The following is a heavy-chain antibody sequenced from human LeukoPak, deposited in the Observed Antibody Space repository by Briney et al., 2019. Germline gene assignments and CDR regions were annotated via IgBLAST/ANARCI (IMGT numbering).Heavy chain of an antibody. V-gene: IGHV4-59*01. CDR1: GGSINSYY. CDR3: ARGLRLSAAGTNFHS. D-gene: IGHD6-13*01. J-gene: IGHJ4*02. CDR2: IYYSGST. Sequence: PSETLSLTCTVSGGSINSYYWSWIRQPPGEGLEWIGYIYYSGSTNYNPSLKSRVSISVDASKNQFSLKLSSVTAADTAVYYCARGLRLSAAGTNFHSWGQGTLVTVSS.